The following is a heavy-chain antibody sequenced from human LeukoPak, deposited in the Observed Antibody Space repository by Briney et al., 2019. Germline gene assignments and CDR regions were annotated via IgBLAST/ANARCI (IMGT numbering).Heavy chain of an antibody. D-gene: IGHD1-26*01. J-gene: IGHJ4*02. V-gene: IGHV3-30*03. Sequence: PGGSLRLSCAASGFIFSNHGMHWVRQAPGKGLEWVAVILYDGSNKYYADSVKGRFTISRDNSKNTLYLQMNSLRAEDTAVYYCASGSGSYWSFDYWGQGTLVTVSS. CDR3: ASGSGSYWSFDY. CDR1: GFIFSNHG. CDR2: ILYDGSNK.